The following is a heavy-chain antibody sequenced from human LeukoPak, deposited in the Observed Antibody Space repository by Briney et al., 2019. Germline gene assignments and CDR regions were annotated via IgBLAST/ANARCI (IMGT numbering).Heavy chain of an antibody. CDR3: AKDIVGGGDDY. Sequence: PGGSLRLSCGTSGFTFNRFWMSWVRQAPGKVLEWVGNINEDGSKKNYVASVKGRFSISRDNAKNSVYLQMNSLRDDDTAVYYCAKDIVGGGDDYWGQGTLVTVSS. V-gene: IGHV3-7*01. CDR1: GFTFNRFW. D-gene: IGHD2-21*02. CDR2: INEDGSKK. J-gene: IGHJ4*02.